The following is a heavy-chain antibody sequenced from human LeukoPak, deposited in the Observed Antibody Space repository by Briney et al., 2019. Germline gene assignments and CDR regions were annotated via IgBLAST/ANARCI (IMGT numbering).Heavy chain of an antibody. V-gene: IGHV4-4*07. CDR3: ARGHFRRYYDILTGYYDY. J-gene: IGHJ4*02. CDR1: GGSISSYY. D-gene: IGHD3-9*01. Sequence: SETLSLTCTVSGGSISSYYWSWIRQSAGKRLEWIGRIYTGGSINYNPSLKSRVTMSEDTSKNQFSLKLSSVTAADTAVYYCARGHFRRYYDILTGYYDYWGQGTLVTVSS. CDR2: IYTGGSI.